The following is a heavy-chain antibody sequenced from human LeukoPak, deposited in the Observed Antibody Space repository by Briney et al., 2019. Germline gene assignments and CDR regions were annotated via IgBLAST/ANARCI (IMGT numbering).Heavy chain of an antibody. CDR1: GFPFSSHA. J-gene: IGHJ4*02. CDR3: AKDRDSIVYYWAD. Sequence: GGSLRLSCAASGFPFSSHAMSWVRQAPGEGLEWVTGISGSGGGTYYTDSVKGRFTISRDNSKNVLYLQMNSLRAEDTAVYYWAKDRDSIVYYWADWGQGTLVTVPS. CDR2: ISGSGGGT. D-gene: IGHD3-22*01. V-gene: IGHV3-23*01.